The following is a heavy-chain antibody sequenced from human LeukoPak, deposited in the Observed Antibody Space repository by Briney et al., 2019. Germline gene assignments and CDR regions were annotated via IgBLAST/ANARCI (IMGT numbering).Heavy chain of an antibody. V-gene: IGHV3-48*02. CDR3: VLRSHFDY. Sequence: PGGSLRLSCAASGFTFSSYSMNWVRQAPGKGLEWVSYISRKRRSIYYADSVKGRFTISRDNANNSLSLQMNSLRDEDTAVYYCVLRSHFDYWGQGTLVTVSS. D-gene: IGHD3-10*01. J-gene: IGHJ4*02. CDR2: ISRKRRSI. CDR1: GFTFSSYS.